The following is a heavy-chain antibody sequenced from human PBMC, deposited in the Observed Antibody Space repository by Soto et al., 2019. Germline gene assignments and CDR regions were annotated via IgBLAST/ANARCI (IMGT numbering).Heavy chain of an antibody. J-gene: IGHJ5*02. D-gene: IGHD2-15*01. CDR3: ARSSGYCSGGSCFSANWFDP. CDR1: GYSFTSYW. V-gene: IGHV5-51*01. Sequence: EVQLVQSGAEVKKPGESLKISCKGSGYSFTSYWIGWVRQMPGKGLEWMGIIYPGDSDTRYSPSFQGQVTISADKSISTAYLQWSSLKASDTAMYYCARSSGYCSGGSCFSANWFDPWGQGTLVTVSS. CDR2: IYPGDSDT.